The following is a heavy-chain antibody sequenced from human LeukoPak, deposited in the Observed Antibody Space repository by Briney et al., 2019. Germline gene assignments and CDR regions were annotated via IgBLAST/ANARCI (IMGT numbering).Heavy chain of an antibody. D-gene: IGHD3-22*01. CDR2: ISSSSSYI. J-gene: IGHJ4*02. CDR1: GFTFSSYS. CDR3: VRDWGYDSSGYWQKYFDT. Sequence: GGSLRLSCAASGFTFSSYSMNWVRQAPGKWLEWVSSISSSSSYIYYADSVKGRFTISRDNAKNSLYLQMNSLRAEDTAVYYCVRDWGYDSSGYWQKYFDTWGQGTLVTVSS. V-gene: IGHV3-21*01.